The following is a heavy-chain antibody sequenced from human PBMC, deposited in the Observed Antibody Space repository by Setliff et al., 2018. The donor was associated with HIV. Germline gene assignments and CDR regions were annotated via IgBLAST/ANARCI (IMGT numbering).Heavy chain of an antibody. CDR2: VDYTGST. V-gene: IGHV4-39*07. D-gene: IGHD2-21*02. CDR1: GGSISTSNYY. J-gene: IGHJ4*02. CDR3: ARQGNIVVVTSFDY. Sequence: SETLSLTCTVSGGSISTSNYYWGWARQPPGKGLEWVGHVDYTGSTYYNPSLKSRVTISVDTSKNQFSLRLNSVTAADTAVYYCARQGNIVVVTSFDYWGQGTLVTVSS.